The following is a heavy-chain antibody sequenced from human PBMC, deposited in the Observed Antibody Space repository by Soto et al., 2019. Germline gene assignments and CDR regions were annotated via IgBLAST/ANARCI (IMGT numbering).Heavy chain of an antibody. V-gene: IGHV1-18*01. D-gene: IGHD3-3*01. CDR1: GYPFISYG. CDR3: AFLEWSDYYNYYMDV. Sequence: QVHLVQSGGEVKKSGASVKVSCKTSGYPFISYGITWVRQAPGQGLEWMGWINAYNDNTTYAQKFQGRVTMTTVTSTNTAYMELRSLRSDDTAVYYCAFLEWSDYYNYYMDVWGKGTTVTVSS. J-gene: IGHJ6*03. CDR2: INAYNDNT.